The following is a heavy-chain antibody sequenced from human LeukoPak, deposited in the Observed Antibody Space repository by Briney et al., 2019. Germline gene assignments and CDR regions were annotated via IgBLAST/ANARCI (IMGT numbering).Heavy chain of an antibody. Sequence: PSETLSLTCTVSGGSISSGSYYWGWIRQAPGKGLEWIGSIYYSGSTYYNSSLKSRVTICADTSKNQFSLKLGSVTAADTAVYYCARQGYSSSWALDYWGQGTLVTVSS. CDR2: IYYSGST. V-gene: IGHV4-39*01. D-gene: IGHD6-13*01. CDR1: GGSISSGSYY. J-gene: IGHJ4*02. CDR3: ARQGYSSSWALDY.